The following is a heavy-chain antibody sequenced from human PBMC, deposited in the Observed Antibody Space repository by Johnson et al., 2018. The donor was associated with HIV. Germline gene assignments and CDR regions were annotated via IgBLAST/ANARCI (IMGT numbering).Heavy chain of an antibody. J-gene: IGHJ3*02. CDR3: ASTRTGWGAFDI. D-gene: IGHD6-19*01. CDR1: GFTFSSYA. V-gene: IGHV3-NL1*01. Sequence: QMQLVESGGGVVQPGRSLRLSCAASGFTFSSYAMHCVRQAPGKGLEWVSVIYSGGSTYYADSVKGRFTISRDNSKNTLYLQMNSLRAEDTAVYYCASTRTGWGAFDIWGQGTMVTVSS. CDR2: IYSGGST.